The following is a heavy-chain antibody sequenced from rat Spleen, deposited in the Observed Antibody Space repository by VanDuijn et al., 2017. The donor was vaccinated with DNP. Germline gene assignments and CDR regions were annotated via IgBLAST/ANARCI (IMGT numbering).Heavy chain of an antibody. J-gene: IGHJ3*01. V-gene: IGHV5-17*01. D-gene: IGHD5-1*01. CDR3: ARDRTGTWFAY. CDR2: IFYDDSRT. CDR1: GFTFSDYA. Sequence: EVQLVESGGGLVQPGNSLKLSCAASGFTFSDYAMAWVRQSPKKGLEWVAAIFYDDSRTYYRDSVKGRFTISRDNAENTLYLQMNSLRSEDTATYYCARDRTGTWFAYWGQGTLVTVSS.